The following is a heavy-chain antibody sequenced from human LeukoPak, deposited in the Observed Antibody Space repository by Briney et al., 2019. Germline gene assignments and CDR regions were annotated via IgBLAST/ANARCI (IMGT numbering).Heavy chain of an antibody. D-gene: IGHD3-22*01. CDR2: IIPIFGTA. Sequence: SVKVSCKASGGSFSSYAVGWLRQAPGQGLEWMGGIIPIFGTANYAQRFHGRVTITSDESTSTAYMELSSLRSEDTAVYYCARVVNYYYDSSGYALDAFDIWGQGTMVTVSS. V-gene: IGHV1-69*01. CDR1: GGSFSSYA. CDR3: ARVVNYYYDSSGYALDAFDI. J-gene: IGHJ3*02.